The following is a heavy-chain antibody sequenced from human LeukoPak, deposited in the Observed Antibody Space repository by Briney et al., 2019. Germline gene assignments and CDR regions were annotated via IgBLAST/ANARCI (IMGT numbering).Heavy chain of an antibody. CDR2: ISSSSSTI. CDR3: ARETGFIFGYFDY. Sequence: GGSLRLSCAASGFTFSSYSMNRVRQAPGKGLEWVSYISSSSSTIYYADSVKGRFTISRDNAKNSLYLQMNSLRAEDTAVYYCARETGFIFGYFDYWGQGTLVTVSS. V-gene: IGHV3-48*01. CDR1: GFTFSSYS. D-gene: IGHD3-3*02. J-gene: IGHJ4*02.